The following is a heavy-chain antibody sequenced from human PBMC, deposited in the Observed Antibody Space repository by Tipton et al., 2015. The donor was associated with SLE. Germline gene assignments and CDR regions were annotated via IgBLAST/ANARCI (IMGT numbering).Heavy chain of an antibody. D-gene: IGHD2-21*01. Sequence: TLSLTCTVSGGSTSDHYWGWIRQPPGKGLEWIGSFYHSGSTYYNPSLKSRVTISVDTSKNQFSLKLSSVTAADTAVYYCAVNVVVKVQVDYWGQGALVTVSS. CDR3: AVNVVVKVQVDY. V-gene: IGHV4-38-2*02. CDR1: GGSTSDHY. CDR2: FYHSGST. J-gene: IGHJ4*02.